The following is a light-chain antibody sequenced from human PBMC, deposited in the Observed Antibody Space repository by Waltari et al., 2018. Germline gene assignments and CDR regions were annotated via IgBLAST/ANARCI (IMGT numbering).Light chain of an antibody. CDR1: QSIATY. CDR2: GAT. V-gene: IGKV1-39*01. J-gene: IGKJ1*01. CDR3: QQHYVTPWT. Sequence: DIQMTQSPSSLSASVGDRVTLTCRAGQSIATYLNWYQQKAGRPPKLLIHGATTLQSGVPSRFSGSGSGTDFTLTITNLEPEDFATYYCQQHYVTPWTFGQGATVEI.